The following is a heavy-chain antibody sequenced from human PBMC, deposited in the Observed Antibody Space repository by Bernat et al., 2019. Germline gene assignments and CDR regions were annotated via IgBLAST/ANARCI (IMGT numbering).Heavy chain of an antibody. D-gene: IGHD3-22*01. J-gene: IGHJ4*02. V-gene: IGHV3-30-3*01. Sequence: QVQLVESGGGVVQPGRSLRLSCAASGFTFSSYAMHWVRQAPGKGLEWVAVISYGGSNKYYADSVKGRFTISRDNSKNTLYLQMNSLRAEDTAVYYCARDLVGMDDSRSSFDYWGQVTLLTVSS. CDR3: ARDLVGMDDSRSSFDY. CDR1: GFTFSSYA. CDR2: ISYGGSNK.